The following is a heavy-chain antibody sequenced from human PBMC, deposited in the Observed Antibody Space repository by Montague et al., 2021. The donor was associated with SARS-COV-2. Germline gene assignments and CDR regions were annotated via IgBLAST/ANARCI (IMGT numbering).Heavy chain of an antibody. V-gene: IGHV4-61*02. CDR1: GCSISSCIYY. D-gene: IGHD3-22*01. J-gene: IGHJ6*04. CDR3: ARDRERYDASDYTGVYYYNGMDA. CDR2: LYTSWSA. Sequence: TLSLTCTVSGCSISSCIYYLTWIRQPAGKGLEWLGRLYTSWSANYVASLKSRGTISLDTSKNQFSLKLSSVTAADTTVYYCARDRERYDASDYTGVYYYNGMDAWGKGTTAT.